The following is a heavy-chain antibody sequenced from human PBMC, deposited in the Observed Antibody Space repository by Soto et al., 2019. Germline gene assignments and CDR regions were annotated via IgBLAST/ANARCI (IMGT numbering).Heavy chain of an antibody. V-gene: IGHV4-31*03. Sequence: QVQLQESGPGLVKPSQTLSLTCTVSGGSISSGGYYWSWIRQHPGKGLEWIGYIYYSGSTYYNPSLKSRVTISVDTSKNQFSLKLSSVTAADTAVYYCPRDSSGYFAFDIWGQGTMVTVSS. CDR2: IYYSGST. J-gene: IGHJ3*02. CDR1: GGSISSGGYY. D-gene: IGHD6-19*01. CDR3: PRDSSGYFAFDI.